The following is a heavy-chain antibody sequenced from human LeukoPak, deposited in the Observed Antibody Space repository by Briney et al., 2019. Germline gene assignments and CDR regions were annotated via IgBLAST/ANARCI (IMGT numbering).Heavy chain of an antibody. D-gene: IGHD6-13*01. CDR2: IYYSGIT. Sequence: SETLSLTCTVSGGSISTYYWSWIRQPPGKGLEWIGYIYYSGITNYNPSLKSRVTIPVDTSKNHFSLKLTSVTAADTAMYYCVRGAYSRSLYFFDSWGQGTLVAVSS. V-gene: IGHV4-59*08. J-gene: IGHJ4*02. CDR3: VRGAYSRSLYFFDS. CDR1: GGSISTYY.